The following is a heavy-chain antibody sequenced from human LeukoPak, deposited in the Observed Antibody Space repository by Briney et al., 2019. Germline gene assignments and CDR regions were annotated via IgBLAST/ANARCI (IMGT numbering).Heavy chain of an antibody. V-gene: IGHV4-34*01. D-gene: IGHD3-22*01. Sequence: NPSETLSLTCAVYGGSFSGYYWSWIRQPPGKGLEWIGEFNHSGSTNYNPSLKSRVTISVDTSKNQVSLKLSSVTAADTAVYYCATLTPPAYYDSSGYSNSDAFDIWGQGTMVTVSS. CDR3: ATLTPPAYYDSSGYSNSDAFDI. CDR1: GGSFSGYY. CDR2: FNHSGST. J-gene: IGHJ3*02.